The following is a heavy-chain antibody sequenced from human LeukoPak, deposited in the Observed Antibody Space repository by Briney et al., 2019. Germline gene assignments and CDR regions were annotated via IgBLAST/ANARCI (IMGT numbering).Heavy chain of an antibody. V-gene: IGHV3-11*01. CDR2: ISSGGTTI. CDR1: GFTFSDYY. CDR3: ARGSIAVAGASDY. Sequence: GGSLRLSCAASGFTFSDYYMSWIRQAPGKGLEWISYISSGGTTIHYADSVKGRFTISRDIAKNSLYLQMNSLRAEDTAVYYCARGSIAVAGASDYWGQGTLVTVSS. D-gene: IGHD6-19*01. J-gene: IGHJ4*02.